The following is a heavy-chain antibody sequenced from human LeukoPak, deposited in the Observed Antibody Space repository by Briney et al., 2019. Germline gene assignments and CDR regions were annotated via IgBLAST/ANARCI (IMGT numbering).Heavy chain of an antibody. V-gene: IGHV3-15*01. CDR1: GFTFSNAW. J-gene: IGHJ1*01. CDR2: IKSKTDGGTT. D-gene: IGHD3-3*01. Sequence: GGSLRLSCADSGFTFSNAWMSWVRQAPGKGLEWVGRIKSKTDGGTTDYAASVKGRFTISRDDSKNTLYLQMNSLKTEDTAVYYCTTYYDFWSGYCEYFQHWGQGTLVTVSS. CDR3: TTYYDFWSGYCEYFQH.